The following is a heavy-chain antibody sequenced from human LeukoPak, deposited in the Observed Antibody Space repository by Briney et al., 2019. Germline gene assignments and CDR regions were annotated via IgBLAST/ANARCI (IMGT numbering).Heavy chain of an antibody. CDR3: ARAGAYRFDY. V-gene: IGHV3-74*01. J-gene: IGHJ4*02. Sequence: GGSLRLSCAASGFTFTDYWMHWVRRAPGEGLVWVSIINTDTRGTYYADSVKCRFTISRDNAKNTLSLQMNSLRAEDTAVYYCARAGAYRFDYWGQGTLVTVSS. CDR2: INTDTRGT. D-gene: IGHD3-16*01. CDR1: GFTFTDYW.